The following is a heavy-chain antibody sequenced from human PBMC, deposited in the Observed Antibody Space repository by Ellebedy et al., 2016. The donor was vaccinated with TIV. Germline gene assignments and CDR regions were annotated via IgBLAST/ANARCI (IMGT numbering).Heavy chain of an antibody. J-gene: IGHJ3*02. V-gene: IGHV4-59*01. D-gene: IGHD3-10*01. Sequence: SETLSLXXTVSGGSISSYYWSWIRQPPGKGLEWIGYIYYSGSTNYNPSLKSRVTISVDTSKNQFSLKLSSVTAADTAVYYCARSHSASDAFDIWGQGTMVTVSS. CDR2: IYYSGST. CDR3: ARSHSASDAFDI. CDR1: GGSISSYY.